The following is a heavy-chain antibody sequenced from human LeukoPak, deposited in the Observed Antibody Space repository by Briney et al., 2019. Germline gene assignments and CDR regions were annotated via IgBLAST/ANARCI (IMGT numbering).Heavy chain of an antibody. V-gene: IGHV4-31*03. J-gene: IGHJ4*02. CDR3: AILPRGSSCLDY. D-gene: IGHD6-13*01. CDR1: GGSISSGGYY. CDR2: IYYSGST. Sequence: SETLSLTCTVSGGSISSGGYYWSWIRQHPGKGLEWIGYIYYSGSTYYNPSLKSRVTISVDTSKNQFSLQLSSVTAADTAVYYCAILPRGSSCLDYWGQGTLVTVSS.